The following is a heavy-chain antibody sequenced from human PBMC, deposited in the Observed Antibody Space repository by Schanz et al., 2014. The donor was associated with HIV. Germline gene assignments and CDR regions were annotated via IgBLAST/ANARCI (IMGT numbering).Heavy chain of an antibody. CDR3: AKDRNHYDSRYRGKGNYYYYYGMDV. CDR2: ISYDGSNK. Sequence: QVHLVESGGGVVQPGRSRRLSCTASGFNFNSYGMHWVRQAPGKGLEWVAVISYDGSNKKYADSVKGRFTISRDNSKNTLYLQMKSLRPEDTAVYDCAKDRNHYDSRYRGKGNYYYYYGMDVWGQGTTVTVSS. J-gene: IGHJ6*02. V-gene: IGHV3-30*18. CDR1: GFNFNSYG. D-gene: IGHD3-22*01.